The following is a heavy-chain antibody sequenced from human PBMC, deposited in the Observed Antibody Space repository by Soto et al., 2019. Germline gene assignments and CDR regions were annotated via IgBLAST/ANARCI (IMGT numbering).Heavy chain of an antibody. CDR3: APARLAPGAFDV. Sequence: SGPTLVNPTQTLTLTCTFSGFSLSTSGMCVSWIRQPPGKALEWLALIDWDDDKYYSTSLKTRLTISKDTSKNQVVLTMTNMDPVDTATYYCAPARLAPGAFDVWGQGTLVTVSS. V-gene: IGHV2-70*01. CDR2: IDWDDDK. CDR1: GFSLSTSGMC. J-gene: IGHJ3*01.